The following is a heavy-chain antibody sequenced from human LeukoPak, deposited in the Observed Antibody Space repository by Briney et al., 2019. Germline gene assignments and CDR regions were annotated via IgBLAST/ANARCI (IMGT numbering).Heavy chain of an antibody. CDR1: GFTFDEYA. CDR2: ISGDGGST. D-gene: IGHD3-16*01. V-gene: IGHV3-43*02. Sequence: GGSLRLSCAASGFTFDEYAMHWVRQAPGKGLEWVPLISGDGGSTYYADSVKGRFTISRDNSKNSLYLQMNSLRTEDTAFYYCAKDNLGYYWGQGTLVTVSS. CDR3: AKDNLGYY. J-gene: IGHJ4*02.